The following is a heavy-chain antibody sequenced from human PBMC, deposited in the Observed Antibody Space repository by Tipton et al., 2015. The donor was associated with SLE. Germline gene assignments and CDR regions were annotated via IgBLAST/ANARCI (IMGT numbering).Heavy chain of an antibody. V-gene: IGHV4-39*07. CDR1: GGSISSGTYY. CDR3: ARDRHDFWGRELSQEINWFDP. J-gene: IGHJ5*02. CDR2: SFYSGDA. Sequence: TLSLTCTVSGGSISSGTYYWGWIRQPPGKGLEWIGTSFYSGDAYYNSSLESRVTISFDTSTNQFSLDLTSVTAADTAVYFCARDRHDFWGRELSQEINWFDPWGQGTLVIVS. D-gene: IGHD3-3*01.